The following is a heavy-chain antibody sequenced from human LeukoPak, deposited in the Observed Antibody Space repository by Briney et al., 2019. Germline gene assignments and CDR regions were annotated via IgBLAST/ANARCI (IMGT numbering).Heavy chain of an antibody. V-gene: IGHV1-46*01. CDR2: INPSGGST. J-gene: IGHJ5*02. CDR1: GYTFTSYY. Sequence: GASVKVSCKASGYTFTSYYMHWVRQAPGQGLEWMGIINPSGGSTSYAQKFQGRVTMTRDTSTSTVYMELSSLRSEDTAVYYCARGAGGGVPAKPFDPWGQGTLVTVSS. D-gene: IGHD2-2*01. CDR3: ARGAGGGVPAKPFDP.